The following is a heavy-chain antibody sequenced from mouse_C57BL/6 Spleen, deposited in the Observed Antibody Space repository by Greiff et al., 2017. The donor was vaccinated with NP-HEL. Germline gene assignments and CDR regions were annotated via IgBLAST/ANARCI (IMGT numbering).Heavy chain of an antibody. D-gene: IGHD1-1*02. CDR3: ARRFNYGEGVDY. Sequence: VQLQQSGPELVKPGASVKISCKASGYTFTDYYMNWVKQSHGKSLEWIGDINPNNGGTSYNQKFKGKATLTVDKSSSTAYMELRSQTSEDSAVYYCARRFNYGEGVDYWGQGTTLTVSS. CDR2: INPNNGGT. CDR1: GYTFTDYY. J-gene: IGHJ2*01. V-gene: IGHV1-26*01.